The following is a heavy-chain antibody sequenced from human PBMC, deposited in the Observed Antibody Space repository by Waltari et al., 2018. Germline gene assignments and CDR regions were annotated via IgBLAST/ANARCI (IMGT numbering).Heavy chain of an antibody. CDR1: GGTFSSYA. CDR3: ARDAPDYGDYETFDY. CDR2: IIPIFGTA. D-gene: IGHD4-17*01. V-gene: IGHV1-69*08. J-gene: IGHJ4*02. Sequence: QVQLVQSGAEVKKPGSSVTVSCKASGGTFSSYAISWVRQAPGQGLEWMGRIIPIFGTANYAQKFQGRVTITADKSTSTAYMELSSLRSEDTAVYYCARDAPDYGDYETFDYWGQGTLVTVSS.